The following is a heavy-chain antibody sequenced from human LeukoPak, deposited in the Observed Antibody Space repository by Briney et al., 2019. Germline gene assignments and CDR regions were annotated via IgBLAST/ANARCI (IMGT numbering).Heavy chain of an antibody. Sequence: PGGSLRLSCAASGFTFSRYAMSWVRQAPGKGLEWVSSISGDRSTTYYADSVKGRFAISRDNSKNTLYLQMNSLKTEDTAVYYCTTGELAVAGTDWGQGTLVTVSS. CDR3: TTGELAVAGTD. CDR2: ISGDRSTT. J-gene: IGHJ4*02. CDR1: GFTFSRYA. V-gene: IGHV3-23*01. D-gene: IGHD6-19*01.